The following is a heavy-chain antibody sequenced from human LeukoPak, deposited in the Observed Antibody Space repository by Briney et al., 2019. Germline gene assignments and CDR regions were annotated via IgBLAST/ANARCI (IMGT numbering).Heavy chain of an antibody. V-gene: IGHV4-39*01. CDR3: ARWADYGDKGSYFDY. J-gene: IGHJ4*02. CDR2: VYYSGST. CDR1: GGSISSSTYY. Sequence: WETLSLTCSVSGGSISSSTYYWGWIRQPPGKGLEWIGNVYYSGSTYYNLSLKTRVTISADTSKSQFSLKLSSVTAADTAVYYCARWADYGDKGSYFDYWGQGTLVTVSS. D-gene: IGHD4-17*01.